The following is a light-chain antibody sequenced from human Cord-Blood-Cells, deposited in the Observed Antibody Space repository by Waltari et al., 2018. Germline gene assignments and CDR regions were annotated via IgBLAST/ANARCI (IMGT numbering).Light chain of an antibody. CDR2: DAS. CDR1: QSISSW. J-gene: IGKJ2*01. Sequence: DIQMTQSPSTLSASVGDRVTITCRASQSISSWLAWYQQKPGKAPKLLIYDASSLESGVPSRFSGSGSGTEFTRTISSLQPDDFATHYCQQYNSYLYTFGQGTKLEIK. V-gene: IGKV1-5*01. CDR3: QQYNSYLYT.